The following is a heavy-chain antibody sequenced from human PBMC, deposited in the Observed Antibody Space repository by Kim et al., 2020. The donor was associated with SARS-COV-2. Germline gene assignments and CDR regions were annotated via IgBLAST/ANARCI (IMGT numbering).Heavy chain of an antibody. Sequence: SVKVSCKVSGGTFSGFDISFVRQAPGQGLEWMGGIIPVFGTVNYAEGFKGRLTITADESTRTVYMDLSSLRSDDAAIYYCATSPGDGNAYGSAYWGQGT. CDR3: ATSPGDGNAYGSAY. V-gene: IGHV1-69*13. CDR1: GGTFSGFD. CDR2: IIPVFGTV. D-gene: IGHD3-10*01. J-gene: IGHJ4*02.